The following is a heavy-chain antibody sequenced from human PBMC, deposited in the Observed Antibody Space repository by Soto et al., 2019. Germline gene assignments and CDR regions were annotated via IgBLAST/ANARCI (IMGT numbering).Heavy chain of an antibody. V-gene: IGHV4-4*07. CDR1: GGTISGYY. D-gene: IGHD3-3*01. Sequence: SETLSLTCSVSGGTISGYYWTWIRQPAGKGLEWIGRIYSSGNTKYNPSLQSRVTMSRDTSNNQFSLRLTSVTAADTAVYYCARGQRFSDWFDPWGQGTLVTVSS. CDR2: IYSSGNT. CDR3: ARGQRFSDWFDP. J-gene: IGHJ5*02.